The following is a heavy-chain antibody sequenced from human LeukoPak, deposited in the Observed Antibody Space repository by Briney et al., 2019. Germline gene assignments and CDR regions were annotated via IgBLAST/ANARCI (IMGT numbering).Heavy chain of an antibody. Sequence: ASVKVSCKASGYTFTSYDINWVRQATGQGLEWMGWMNPNSGNTGYAQKFQGRVTITRNTSISTAYMELSSLRSEDTAVYYCARGLQEGYAYDYYYYYYMDVWGKGTTVTVSS. CDR3: ARGLQEGYAYDYYYYYYMDV. D-gene: IGHD3-16*01. CDR2: MNPNSGNT. J-gene: IGHJ6*03. V-gene: IGHV1-8*03. CDR1: GYTFTSYD.